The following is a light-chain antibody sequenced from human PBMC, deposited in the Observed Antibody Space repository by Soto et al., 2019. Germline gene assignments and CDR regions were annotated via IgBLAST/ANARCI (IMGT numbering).Light chain of an antibody. J-gene: IGKJ1*01. CDR3: QQYDNWWT. V-gene: IGKV3-11*01. CDR2: DAS. CDR1: QSVSSY. Sequence: EIVLTQSPATLSLSPGERATLSCRASQSVSSYLAWYQQKPGQAPRLLIYDASNRATGIPARFSGSGSGTEFTLTISSLHSEDFGVYYCQQYDNWWTFGQGTKVDIK.